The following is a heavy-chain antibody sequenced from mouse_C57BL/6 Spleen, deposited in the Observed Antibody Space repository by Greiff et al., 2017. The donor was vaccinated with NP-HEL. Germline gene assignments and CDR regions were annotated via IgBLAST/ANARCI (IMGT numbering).Heavy chain of an antibody. CDR1: GFTFSDYG. D-gene: IGHD2-3*01. J-gene: IGHJ2*01. CDR2: ISSGSSTI. V-gene: IGHV5-17*01. Sequence: EVKLVESGGGLVKPGGSLKLSCAASGFTFSDYGMHWVRQAPEKGLEWVAYISSGSSTIYYADTVKGRFTISRDNAKNTLFLQMTSLRSEDTAMYYCARSPIYDGYLDYWGQGTTLTVSS. CDR3: ARSPIYDGYLDY.